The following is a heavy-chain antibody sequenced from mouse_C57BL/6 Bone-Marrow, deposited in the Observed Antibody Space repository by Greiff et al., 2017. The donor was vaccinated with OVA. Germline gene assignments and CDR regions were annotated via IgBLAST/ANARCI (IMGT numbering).Heavy chain of an antibody. V-gene: IGHV5-6*02. D-gene: IGHD2-4*01. CDR1: GFTFSSYG. CDR3: ARHVYDYLWFAY. Sequence: EVKLVESGGDLVKPGGSLKLSCAASGFTFSSYGMSWVRQTPDKRLEWVATISSGGSYTYYPDSVKGRFTISRDNAKNTLYLQMSSLKSEDTAMYYWARHVYDYLWFAYWGQGTLVTVSA. CDR2: ISSGGSYT. J-gene: IGHJ3*01.